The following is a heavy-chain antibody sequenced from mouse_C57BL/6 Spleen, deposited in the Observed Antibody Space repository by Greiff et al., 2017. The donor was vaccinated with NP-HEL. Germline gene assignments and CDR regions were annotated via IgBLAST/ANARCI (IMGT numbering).Heavy chain of an antibody. CDR1: GYAFSSSW. Sequence: QVQLKQSGPELVKPGASVKISCKASGYAFSSSWMNWVKQRPGKGLEWIGRIYPGDGDTNYNGKFKGKATLTADKSSSTAYMQLSSLTSEDSAVYFWARRGSFAMDYWGQGTSVTVSS. J-gene: IGHJ4*01. V-gene: IGHV1-82*01. CDR3: ARRGSFAMDY. CDR2: IYPGDGDT. D-gene: IGHD1-1*01.